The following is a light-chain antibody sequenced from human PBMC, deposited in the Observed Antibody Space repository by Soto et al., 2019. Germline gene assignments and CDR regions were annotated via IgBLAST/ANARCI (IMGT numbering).Light chain of an antibody. CDR1: SSDVGAYNY. CDR2: EVT. V-gene: IGLV2-8*01. Sequence: QSALTQPPSASGSPGQSVTISCTGTSSDVGAYNYVSWYQQHPGKAPKLMIYEVTKRPSGVPDRFSGSKSGNTASLSVSGLQAEEEADYYCSSYAGSNNLLFGGGTKLTVL. J-gene: IGLJ2*01. CDR3: SSYAGSNNLL.